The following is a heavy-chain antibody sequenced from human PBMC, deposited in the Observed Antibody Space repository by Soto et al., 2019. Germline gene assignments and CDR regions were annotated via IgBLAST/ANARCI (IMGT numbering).Heavy chain of an antibody. V-gene: IGHV2-5*02. CDR3: ARTWIQLWFSWFDP. Sequence: QITLKESGPTLVKPTQTLTLTCTFSGFALSTSEVGVGWIRQPPGKALEWLALIYWDDDKRYSPSLKSRLTITKDTSKNQVVLTMTNMDPVDTATYYCARTWIQLWFSWFDPWGQGTLVTVSS. CDR1: GFALSTSEVG. J-gene: IGHJ5*02. D-gene: IGHD5-18*01. CDR2: IYWDDDK.